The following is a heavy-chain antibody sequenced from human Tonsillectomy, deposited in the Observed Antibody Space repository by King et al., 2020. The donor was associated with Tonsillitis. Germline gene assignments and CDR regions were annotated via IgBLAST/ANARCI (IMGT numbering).Heavy chain of an antibody. CDR2: IKSKTDGGTT. CDR3: TTRWPRTGPPADY. V-gene: IGHV3-15*01. J-gene: IGHJ4*02. Sequence: VQLVESGGGLVKPGGSLRLSCAASGFTFSNAWMSWVRQAPGKGLEWVGRIKSKTDGGTTDYAAPVKGRFTISRDDSKNTLYLQMNSLKTEDTAVYDGTTRWPRTGPPADYGGQGTRGT. D-gene: IGHD5-24*01. CDR1: GFTFSNAW.